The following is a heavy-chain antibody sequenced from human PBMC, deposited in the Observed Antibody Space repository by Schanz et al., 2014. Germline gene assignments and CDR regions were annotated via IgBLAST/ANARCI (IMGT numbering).Heavy chain of an antibody. CDR2: ISGSTWTT. V-gene: IGHV3-48*02. D-gene: IGHD3-22*01. Sequence: EVQLVESGGGLVQPGGSLRLSCAVSGFTVSTNYMTWVRQAPGKGLEWVSYISGSTWTTYYADSVKGRFTISRDNAKNSLYLQMNSLRDEDTAVYFCARSRGLYDTSGYEPYDYWGQGTLATVSS. J-gene: IGHJ4*02. CDR3: ARSRGLYDTSGYEPYDY. CDR1: GFTVSTNY.